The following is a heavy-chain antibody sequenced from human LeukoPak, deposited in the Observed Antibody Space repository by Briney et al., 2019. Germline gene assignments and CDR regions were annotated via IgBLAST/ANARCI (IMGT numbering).Heavy chain of an antibody. V-gene: IGHV4-39*02. CDR3: AREIFGSGSYPDF. CDR2: ISYSGST. CDR1: GGSISSSSYY. Sequence: SETLSLTCTVSGGSISSSSYYWGWIRQPPGKELEWIGSISYSGSTYYNPSLKSRVTISVDTSKNQFSLKLSSVTAADTAVYYCAREIFGSGSYPDFWGQGTLVTVSS. D-gene: IGHD3-10*01. J-gene: IGHJ4*02.